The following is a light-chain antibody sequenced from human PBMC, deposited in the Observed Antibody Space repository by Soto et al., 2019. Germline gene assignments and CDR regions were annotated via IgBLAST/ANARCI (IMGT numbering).Light chain of an antibody. V-gene: IGKV3-11*01. J-gene: IGKJ5*01. CDR1: QNVRSN. CDR3: QQRSNWPIT. Sequence: EIVMTQSPGTLSESPGELATLSCRASQNVRSNLAWYQQTPGQAPRLLIYGASTRATGIPARFSGSGSGTDFTLTINNLDPEDFAVYYCQQRSNWPITFGQGTRLEIK. CDR2: GAS.